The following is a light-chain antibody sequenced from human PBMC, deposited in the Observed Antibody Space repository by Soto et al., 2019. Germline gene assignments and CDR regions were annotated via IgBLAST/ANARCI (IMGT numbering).Light chain of an antibody. V-gene: IGKV1-5*03. J-gene: IGKJ1*01. CDR3: QQYNSYQWT. CDR2: KAS. Sequence: DIQMTQSPSTLSASVGDRVTITCRASQRISSWLAWYQQKPGKAPKLLIYKASSLESGVPSRFSGSGSGTEFTLTISSLQPDDFGTYYCQQYNSYQWTFGQGTKVELK. CDR1: QRISSW.